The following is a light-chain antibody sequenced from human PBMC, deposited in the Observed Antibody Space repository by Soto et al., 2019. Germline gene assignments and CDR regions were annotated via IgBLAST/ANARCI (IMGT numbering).Light chain of an antibody. CDR3: TSYTSDSTYV. V-gene: IGLV2-14*01. CDR1: STDVGRYNY. CDR2: DVS. Sequence: QSVLTQPASVSGSPGQSITSSCTGTSTDVGRYNYVSWYQQHPGKAPKLMVYDVSNRPSWVSNRFSGSKSGITASLTISGLQAEDEADYYCTSYTSDSTYVFGTGTRTPS. J-gene: IGLJ1*01.